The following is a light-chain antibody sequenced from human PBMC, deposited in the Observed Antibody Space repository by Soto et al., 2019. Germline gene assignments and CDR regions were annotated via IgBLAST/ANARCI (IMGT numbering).Light chain of an antibody. CDR3: SSYTSTSTPYV. CDR2: EVS. V-gene: IGLV2-14*01. Sequence: QSVLTQPASVSGSPGQSITISCTGTSSDIGTYNYVSWYQQHPGKAPKLVIYEVSNRPSGISNHFSGSKSGNTASLTLSGLQAEYEADYYCSSYTSTSTPYVFGTGTKLTVL. J-gene: IGLJ1*01. CDR1: SSDIGTYNY.